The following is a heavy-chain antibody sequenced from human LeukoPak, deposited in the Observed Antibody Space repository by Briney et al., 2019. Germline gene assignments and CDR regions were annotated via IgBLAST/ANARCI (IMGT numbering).Heavy chain of an antibody. V-gene: IGHV4-4*07. J-gene: IGHJ3*02. CDR3: ARDVTYRLCAFDI. Sequence: PSETLSLTCTVSGGSNSSYYWSWIRQPAGKGLEWIGRIYTSGSTNYNPSLKSRVTMSVDTSKNQFSLKLSSVTAADRAVYYCARDVTYRLCAFDIWGQGTMVTVSP. D-gene: IGHD1-26*01. CDR1: GGSNSSYY. CDR2: IYTSGST.